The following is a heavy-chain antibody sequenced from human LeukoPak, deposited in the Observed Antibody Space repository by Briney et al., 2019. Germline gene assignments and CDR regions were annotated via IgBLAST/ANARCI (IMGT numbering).Heavy chain of an antibody. Sequence: TGGSLRLSCAASGFTFSSYSMNWVRQAPGKGLEWVSAISGSGGSTYYADSVKGRFTISRDNSKNTLYLQMNSLRAEDTAVYYCAKAGGQWLQRVVYYFDYWGQGTLVTVSS. CDR1: GFTFSSYS. J-gene: IGHJ4*02. CDR2: ISGSGGST. CDR3: AKAGGQWLQRVVYYFDY. D-gene: IGHD3-3*01. V-gene: IGHV3-23*01.